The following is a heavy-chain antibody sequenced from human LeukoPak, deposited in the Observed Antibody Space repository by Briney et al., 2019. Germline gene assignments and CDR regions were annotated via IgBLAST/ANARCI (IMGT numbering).Heavy chain of an antibody. V-gene: IGHV3-23*01. CDR3: AKEADLRIVGATHHFDY. CDR2: ISGSGGST. CDR1: GFTFSTYG. Sequence: QPGGSLRLSCAASGFTFSTYGMNWVRQAPGKGLEWVSGISGSGGSTYYADSVKGRFTISRDNSKNTLYLQMNSLRAEDTAVYYCAKEADLRIVGATHHFDYWGQGTLVTVSS. D-gene: IGHD1-26*01. J-gene: IGHJ4*02.